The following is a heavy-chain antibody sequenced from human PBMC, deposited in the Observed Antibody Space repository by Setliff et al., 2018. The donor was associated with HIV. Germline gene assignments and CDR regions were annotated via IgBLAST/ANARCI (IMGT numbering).Heavy chain of an antibody. D-gene: IGHD3-22*01. Sequence: SETLSLTCSVSGDSIFTSTYYWGWIRQPPGKRLEWIGSIYYSGNTNYNPSLKSRVTISVDTSKNQFSLKLSSVTAADTAVYYCARGLSFYDPGGFDYWGQGTLVTVSS. CDR3: ARGLSFYDPGGFDY. CDR2: IYYSGNT. CDR1: GDSIFTSTYY. J-gene: IGHJ4*02. V-gene: IGHV4-39*07.